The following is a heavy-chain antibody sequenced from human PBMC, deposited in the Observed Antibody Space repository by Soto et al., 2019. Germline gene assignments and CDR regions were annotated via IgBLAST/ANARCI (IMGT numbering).Heavy chain of an antibody. CDR2: VSYDGNEI. Sequence: QVQLVESGGGVVQPGRSLRLSCAASGFIFSNYGMHWVRQAPGKGLEGVAVVSYDGNEIHYADSVKGRFIISRDNSKVTRSVQMSWLRAEDTAVYYGAKEGALGGGTYGDCWGQGTLVTVTS. D-gene: IGHD4-17*01. CDR1: GFIFSNYG. CDR3: AKEGALGGGTYGDC. J-gene: IGHJ4*02. V-gene: IGHV3-30*18.